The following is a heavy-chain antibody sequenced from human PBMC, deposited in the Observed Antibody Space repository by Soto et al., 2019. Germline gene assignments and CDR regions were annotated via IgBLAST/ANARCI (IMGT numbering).Heavy chain of an antibody. CDR3: AKDDLFCSGRSCVIGGMDV. J-gene: IGHJ6*02. D-gene: IGHD2-15*01. Sequence: QVQLVESGGGVVQPGTSLRLSCEASGFTFSSYAMHWVRQAPGKGLEWVALISYDGSNRYHADSEKGRFTISRDNSKNTLYLQMHSVTAEDTAVYYCAKDDLFCSGRSCVIGGMDVWGQGTTVTVSS. CDR2: ISYDGSNR. CDR1: GFTFSSYA. V-gene: IGHV3-30*18.